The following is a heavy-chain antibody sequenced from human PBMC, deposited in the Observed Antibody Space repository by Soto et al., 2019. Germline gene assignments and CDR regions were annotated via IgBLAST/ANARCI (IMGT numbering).Heavy chain of an antibody. J-gene: IGHJ4*02. Sequence: EVQLVESGGGLVQPAGSLRLSCSDSGFTFSSYALNWVRQAPGKGLEWVSYISSGSITIYCADSVKGRFTISRDNAKNSLSLQMNILRAEDTAVYYCARDGSQDYWGQGTLVTVSS. V-gene: IGHV3-48*01. CDR3: ARDGSQDY. CDR1: GFTFSSYA. CDR2: ISSGSITI. D-gene: IGHD1-26*01.